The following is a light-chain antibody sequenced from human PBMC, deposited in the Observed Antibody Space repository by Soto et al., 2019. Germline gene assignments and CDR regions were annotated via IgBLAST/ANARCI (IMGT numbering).Light chain of an antibody. Sequence: QSALTQPASVSGSPGQSITISCTGTSSDVGGYNYVSWYQQHPGKAPKLMIYEASNRPSGVSIRFSGSKSGNTASLTISGLQAEDEADYYCSSYTSSTSLDVFGTGTKVTVL. CDR2: EAS. CDR1: SSDVGGYNY. J-gene: IGLJ1*01. V-gene: IGLV2-14*01. CDR3: SSYTSSTSLDV.